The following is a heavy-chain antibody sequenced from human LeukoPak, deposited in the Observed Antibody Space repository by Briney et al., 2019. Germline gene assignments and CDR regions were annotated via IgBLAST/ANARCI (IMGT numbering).Heavy chain of an antibody. V-gene: IGHV3-30*02. J-gene: IGHJ4*02. CDR1: GFPFSSCG. D-gene: IGHD6-13*01. Sequence: GGSLRLSCAASGFPFSSCGMHWVRQAPGKGLEWVAFIRYDGSNKYYADSVKGRFTISRDNSKNTLYLQMNSLRAEDTAVYYCAKEGSPLGIAAAGMGGYWGQGTLVTVSS. CDR2: IRYDGSNK. CDR3: AKEGSPLGIAAAGMGGY.